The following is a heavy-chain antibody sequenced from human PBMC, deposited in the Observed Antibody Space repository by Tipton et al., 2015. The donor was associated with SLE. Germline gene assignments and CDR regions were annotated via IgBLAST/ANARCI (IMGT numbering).Heavy chain of an antibody. CDR2: ISYDGSNK. D-gene: IGHD6-19*01. CDR1: GFSFSSYA. V-gene: IGHV3-30-3*01. Sequence: SLRLSCAASGFSFSSYAMHWVRQAPGKGLEWVAVISYDGSNKYYADSVKGRFTISRDNSKNTLYLQMNSLRAEDTAVYYCARAGASKSIAVAIDYWGQGTLVTVSS. CDR3: ARAGASKSIAVAIDY. J-gene: IGHJ4*02.